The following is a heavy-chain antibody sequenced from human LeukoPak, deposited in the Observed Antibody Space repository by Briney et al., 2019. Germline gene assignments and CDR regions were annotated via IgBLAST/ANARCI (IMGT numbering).Heavy chain of an antibody. J-gene: IGHJ4*02. CDR3: PREELTY. CDR1: GFTFSSYN. D-gene: IGHD1-26*01. V-gene: IGHV3-21*01. CDR2: ISTSSDYI. Sequence: GGSLRLSCAASGFTFSSYNMNWVRQIPGKGLEWVSSISTSSDYIYYADSVKGRFTISRDNAKNSLYLQMNSLRAEDTAVYYCPREELTYWGQGTLVTVSS.